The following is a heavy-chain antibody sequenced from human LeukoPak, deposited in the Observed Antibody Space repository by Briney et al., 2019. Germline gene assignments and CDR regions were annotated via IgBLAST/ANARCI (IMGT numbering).Heavy chain of an antibody. CDR2: IYPGDSDT. CDR3: ARGGYDFWSGYYAFDI. V-gene: IGHV5-51*01. J-gene: IGHJ3*02. CDR1: GYSFTSHW. Sequence: GESLKISCKGSGYSFTSHWIGWVRQMPGKGLEWMGIIYPGDSDTRYSPSFQGQVTISADKSISTAYLQWSSLKASDTAMYYCARGGYDFWSGYYAFDIWGQGTMVTVSS. D-gene: IGHD3-3*01.